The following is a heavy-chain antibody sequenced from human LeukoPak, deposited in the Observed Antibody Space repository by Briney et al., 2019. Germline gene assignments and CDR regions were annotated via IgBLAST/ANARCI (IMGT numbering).Heavy chain of an antibody. J-gene: IGHJ3*02. D-gene: IGHD6-13*01. CDR1: GFTFDDYA. CDR2: ISWNSGSI. CDR3: AKDRGYSSSFDAFDI. V-gene: IGHV3-9*01. Sequence: GGSLRPSCAASGFTFDDYAMHWVRQAPGKVLEWASGISWNSGSIGYADSVKGRFTISRDNAKNSLYLQMNSLRAEDTALYYCAKDRGYSSSFDAFDIWGQGTMVTVSS.